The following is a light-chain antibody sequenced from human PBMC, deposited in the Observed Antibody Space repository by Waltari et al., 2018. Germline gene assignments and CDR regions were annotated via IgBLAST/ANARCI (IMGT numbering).Light chain of an antibody. CDR3: QQYDTYPIYT. V-gene: IGKV1-5*01. CDR2: HAS. CDR1: QSIISW. Sequence: DAQMTQSPSTLSASVQDTVTIPCRASQSIISWLVWYQQKPGKAPKLLIFHASSLESGVPSRFSGGGSGVEFTLTISSLQPDDFATYYCQQYDTYPIYTFGQGTKLEIK. J-gene: IGKJ2*01.